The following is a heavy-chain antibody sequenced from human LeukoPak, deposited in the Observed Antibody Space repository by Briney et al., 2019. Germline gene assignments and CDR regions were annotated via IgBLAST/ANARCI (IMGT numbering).Heavy chain of an antibody. CDR1: GGSLSSGDYY. D-gene: IGHD7-27*01. Sequence: SQTLSLTCTVSGGSLSSGDYYWSWIRQPPGKGLEWIGYIYYSGSTYYNPSLKSRVTTSVDTSKNQFSLKLGSVTAADTAVYYCARTGDQGYYYGMDVWGQGTTVTVSS. J-gene: IGHJ6*02. CDR2: IYYSGST. CDR3: ARTGDQGYYYGMDV. V-gene: IGHV4-30-4*01.